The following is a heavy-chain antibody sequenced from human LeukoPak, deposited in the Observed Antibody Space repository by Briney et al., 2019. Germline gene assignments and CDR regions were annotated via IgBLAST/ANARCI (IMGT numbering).Heavy chain of an antibody. D-gene: IGHD3-22*01. J-gene: IGHJ4*02. CDR2: ISFDGQHI. CDR1: GFTFSHYV. CDR3: ARGRASRGYLR. Sequence: GGSLRLSCATSGFTFSHYVMHWVRQAPGRGLEWVAVISFDGQHIFYADSVKGRLAISRDNSNSTLFLQMNSLTIEDTAVYYRARGRASRGYLRWGQGTLVTVSS. V-gene: IGHV3-30*09.